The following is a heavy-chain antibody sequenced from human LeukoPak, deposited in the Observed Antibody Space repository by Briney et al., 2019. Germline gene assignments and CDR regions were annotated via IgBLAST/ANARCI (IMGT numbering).Heavy chain of an antibody. V-gene: IGHV3-15*01. CDR1: GFTFSNAW. CDR2: ITSKTDGGTT. Sequence: KTGGSLRLSCAASGFTFSNAWMTWVRQAPGKGLEWVGRITSKTDGGTTDYAAPVKGRFTISRDDSKNTLYLQMNSLKTEDTAVYYCTGGIIITNDAFDIWGQGTKVSVSS. CDR3: TGGIIITNDAFDI. D-gene: IGHD3-10*01. J-gene: IGHJ3*02.